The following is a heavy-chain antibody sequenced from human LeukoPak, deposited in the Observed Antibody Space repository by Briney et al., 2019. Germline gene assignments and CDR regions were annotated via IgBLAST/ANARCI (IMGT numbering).Heavy chain of an antibody. V-gene: IGHV4-59*01. D-gene: IGHD2-2*01. CDR3: ARVPGRDCSGTSCRGLVKFDY. CDR2: IYYSGNT. J-gene: IGHJ4*02. CDR1: GGSISGDY. Sequence: SETLTLTCAVSGGSISGDYWSWIRQPPGKGLEWIRYIYYSGNTNYNPSLQSRVPISVGTSKKQFSLRLSSVTAADTAVYYCARVPGRDCSGTSCRGLVKFDYWGQGILVTVSS.